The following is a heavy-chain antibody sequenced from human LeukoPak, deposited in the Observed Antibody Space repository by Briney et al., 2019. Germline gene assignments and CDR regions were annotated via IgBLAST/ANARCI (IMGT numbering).Heavy chain of an antibody. CDR1: GFTFSTYE. Sequence: PGGSLRLSCAASGFTFSTYEMNWVRQAPGKGLEWVSYISGSGRTIYYADSVKGRFTISRDNAKNSLFLQMNSLRDEDTAVYYCARGVATIEYWGQGTLVTVSS. CDR2: ISGSGRTI. D-gene: IGHD5-24*01. J-gene: IGHJ4*02. V-gene: IGHV3-48*03. CDR3: ARGVATIEY.